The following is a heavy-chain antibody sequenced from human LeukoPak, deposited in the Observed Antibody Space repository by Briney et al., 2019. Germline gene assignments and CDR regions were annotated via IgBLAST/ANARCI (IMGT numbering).Heavy chain of an antibody. CDR1: GGSVSSSTYY. CDR2: IYYSGST. J-gene: IGHJ3*02. CDR3: ARDFDPEITMVRDPIHAFDI. D-gene: IGHD3-10*01. V-gene: IGHV4-39*07. Sequence: PSETLSLTCTVSGGSVSSSTYYWGWIRQPPGKELEWIGTIYYSGSTYYNPSLKSRVTISVDTSKNQFSLKLSSVTAADTAVYFCARDFDPEITMVRDPIHAFDIWGQGTMVTVSS.